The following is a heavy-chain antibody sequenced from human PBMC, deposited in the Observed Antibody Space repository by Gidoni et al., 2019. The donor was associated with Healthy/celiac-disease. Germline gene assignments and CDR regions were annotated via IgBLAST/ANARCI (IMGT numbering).Heavy chain of an antibody. D-gene: IGHD3-22*01. CDR3: TRHGSDDSSGYYYPGWGYGMDV. V-gene: IGHV3-73*02. CDR1: GFTFSGSA. J-gene: IGHJ6*02. Sequence: EVQLVESGGGLVPPGGSLKLSCAASGFTFSGSALHLVRQASGKGLEWVGRIRSKANSYATAYAASVKGRFTISRDDSKNTAYLQMNSLKTEDTAVYYCTRHGSDDSSGYYYPGWGYGMDVWGQGTTVTVSS. CDR2: IRSKANSYAT.